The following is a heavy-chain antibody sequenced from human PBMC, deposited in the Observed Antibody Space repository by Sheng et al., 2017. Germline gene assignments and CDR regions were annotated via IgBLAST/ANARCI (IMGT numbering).Heavy chain of an antibody. D-gene: IGHD2-2*01. CDR1: GFIFRGYH. J-gene: IGHJ5*02. Sequence: QVQLVESGGGVVQPGGSLRLSCATSGFIFRGYHMHWVRQAPGRGLEWVAFIGDDGSRCSYAGSVKGRFTISRDNSKNILYLQMNSLRAEDTALYYCAKEAHAPXNCFDPWGQGTLVTVSS. CDR2: IGDDGSRC. CDR3: AKEAHAPXNCFDP. V-gene: IGHV3-30*02.